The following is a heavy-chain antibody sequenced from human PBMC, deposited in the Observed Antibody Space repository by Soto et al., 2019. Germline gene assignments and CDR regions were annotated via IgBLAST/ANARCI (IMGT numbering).Heavy chain of an antibody. J-gene: IGHJ4*02. CDR2: IYYSGST. V-gene: IGHV4-39*01. Sequence: TSETLSVPCTVSGVYISSSNCYWGSNRQPPGKGLEWIGSIYYSGSTYYNPSLKSRATISVDTSKNQFSLKLSSVTAADTAVYYCARHTPAISISDHWGQGTLVTVSS. D-gene: IGHD2-15*01. CDR1: GVYISSSNCY. CDR3: ARHTPAISISDH.